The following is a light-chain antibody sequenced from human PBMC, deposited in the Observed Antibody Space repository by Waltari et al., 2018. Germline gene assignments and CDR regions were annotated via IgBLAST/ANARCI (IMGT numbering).Light chain of an antibody. V-gene: IGKV1-17*01. J-gene: IGKJ1*01. Sequence: DIQMTQSPSSLSASAGDKVTITCRASQGISTYLNWYQQKPGKAPKRLIYAASSLESGVPSRFSGSGSGTDFTLTISSLQPEDFATYYCLQYNSHPRTFGQGTKVEIK. CDR1: QGISTY. CDR3: LQYNSHPRT. CDR2: AAS.